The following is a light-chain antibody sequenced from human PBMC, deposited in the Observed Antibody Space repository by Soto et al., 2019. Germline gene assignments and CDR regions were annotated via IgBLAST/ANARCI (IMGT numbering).Light chain of an antibody. V-gene: IGKV3-11*01. CDR3: QQRSNWPPWM. J-gene: IGKJ1*01. CDR2: DAS. Sequence: EIVLTQSPATLSLSPGERATLSCRASQSVSSYLAWYQQKPGQAPRLLIYDASNRTTGIPARFSGSGSVTDFTPTISSLEPEAFAGYYSQQRSNWPPWMFGRGTKVVIK. CDR1: QSVSSY.